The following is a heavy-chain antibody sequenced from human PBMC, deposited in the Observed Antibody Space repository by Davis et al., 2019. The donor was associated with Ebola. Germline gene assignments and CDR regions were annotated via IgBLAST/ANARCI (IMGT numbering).Heavy chain of an antibody. CDR1: GFTFSSYA. J-gene: IGHJ4*02. V-gene: IGHV3-30-3*02. Sequence: PGGSLRLSCAASGFTFSSYAMHWVRQASGKGLEWVAVISYDGSNKYYADSVKGRFTISRDNSKNTLYLQMNSLRAEDTAVYYCAKWGGYSSGWFDYWGQGTLVTVSS. D-gene: IGHD6-19*01. CDR3: AKWGGYSSGWFDY. CDR2: ISYDGSNK.